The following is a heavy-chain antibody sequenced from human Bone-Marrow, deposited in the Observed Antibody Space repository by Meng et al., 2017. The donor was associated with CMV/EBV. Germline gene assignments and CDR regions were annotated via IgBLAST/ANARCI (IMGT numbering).Heavy chain of an antibody. CDR3: ARGIRGVAGTGFDY. D-gene: IGHD6-19*01. CDR2: INHSGST. J-gene: IGHJ4*02. Sequence: QVQLQQWGAGLLKASETLSLTCAVYGGSFSGYYWSWIRQPPGKGLEWIGEINHSGSTNYNPSLKSRVTISVDTSKNQFSLKLSSVTAADMAVYYCARGIRGVAGTGFDYWGQGTLVTVSS. V-gene: IGHV4-34*01. CDR1: GGSFSGYY.